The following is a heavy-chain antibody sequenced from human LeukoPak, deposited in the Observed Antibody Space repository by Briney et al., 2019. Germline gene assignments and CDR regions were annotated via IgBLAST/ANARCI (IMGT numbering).Heavy chain of an antibody. Sequence: ASVKVSCKASGYTFTNFGISWVRQAPGQGLEWVGWISAYNGDTSSAQKFQGRVTMTTDTSTTTAYMELRSLRSDDTAIYYCAGSLPWDLRDYWGQGTLVTVSS. V-gene: IGHV1-18*01. J-gene: IGHJ4*02. D-gene: IGHD1-26*01. CDR3: AGSLPWDLRDY. CDR1: GYTFTNFG. CDR2: ISAYNGDT.